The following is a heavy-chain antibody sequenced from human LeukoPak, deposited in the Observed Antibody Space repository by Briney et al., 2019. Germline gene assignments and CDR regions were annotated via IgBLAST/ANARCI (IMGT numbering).Heavy chain of an antibody. CDR3: ARHIGGGIEDVDV. CDR1: GGSIGTYY. Sequence: SETLSLTCTVFGGSIGTYYWSWIRQSPGKGLEWIGYIYVTGTRYNPYLQSRVTISVDRSRNQFFLKMSSVTAADTAVYYCARHIGGGIEDVDVWGKGTKVIVSS. CDR2: IYVTGT. J-gene: IGHJ6*04. V-gene: IGHV4-59*08. D-gene: IGHD3-16*02.